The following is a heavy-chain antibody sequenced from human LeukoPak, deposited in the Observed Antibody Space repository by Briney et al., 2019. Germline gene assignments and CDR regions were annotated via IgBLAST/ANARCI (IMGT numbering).Heavy chain of an antibody. CDR1: GFTFSSYS. CDR2: ISSSSSTI. CDR3: ARENPIVGATPRPY. J-gene: IGHJ4*02. D-gene: IGHD1-26*01. Sequence: QPGGSLRLSCAASGFTFSSYSMNWVRQAPGKGLEWVSYISSSSSTIYYAGSVKGRFTISRDNAKNSLYLQMNSLRDEDTAVYYCARENPIVGATPRPYWGQGTLVTVSS. V-gene: IGHV3-48*02.